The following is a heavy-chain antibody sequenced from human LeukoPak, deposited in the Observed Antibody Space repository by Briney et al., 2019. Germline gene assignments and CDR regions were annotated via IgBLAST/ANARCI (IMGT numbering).Heavy chain of an antibody. Sequence: GGSLRLSCAASGFTFSSYAMHWVRQAPGKGLEWVAVISYDGSNKYYADSVKGRFTISRDNSKNTLYLQMNSLRAEDTAVYYCARGVGLYSYGEFDYWGQGTLVTVSS. CDR2: ISYDGSNK. V-gene: IGHV3-30*04. CDR3: ARGVGLYSYGEFDY. D-gene: IGHD5-18*01. CDR1: GFTFSSYA. J-gene: IGHJ4*02.